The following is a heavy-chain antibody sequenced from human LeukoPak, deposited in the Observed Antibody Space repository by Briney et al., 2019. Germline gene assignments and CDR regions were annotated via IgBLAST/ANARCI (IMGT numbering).Heavy chain of an antibody. Sequence: SVKVSCKASGGTFSSYAISWVRQAPGQGLEWMGRIIPILGIANYAQKFQGRVTITADKSTGTAYMELSSLRSEDTAVYYCARDLKYYFDYWGQGTLVTVSS. J-gene: IGHJ4*02. V-gene: IGHV1-69*04. CDR1: GGTFSSYA. CDR3: ARDLKYYFDY. CDR2: IIPILGIA.